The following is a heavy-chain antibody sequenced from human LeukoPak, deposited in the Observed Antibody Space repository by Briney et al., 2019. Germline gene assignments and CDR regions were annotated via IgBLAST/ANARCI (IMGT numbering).Heavy chain of an antibody. CDR3: ARDMSRYCSSTSCYGHFQH. J-gene: IGHJ1*01. CDR2: ISSSSSYI. D-gene: IGHD2-2*01. CDR1: GFTFSSYS. Sequence: GGSLRLSCAASGFTFSSYSMNWVRQAPGKGLEWVSSISSSSSYIYYADSVKGRFTISRDNAKNSLYLQMNSLRAEDTAVYYCARDMSRYCSSTSCYGHFQHWGQGTLVTVSS. V-gene: IGHV3-21*01.